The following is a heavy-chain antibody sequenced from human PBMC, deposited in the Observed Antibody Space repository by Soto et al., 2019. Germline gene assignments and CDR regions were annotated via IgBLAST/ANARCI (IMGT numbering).Heavy chain of an antibody. CDR1: GGSISSSSYY. CDR2: IYYSGST. CDR3: ARLPDYYDSSGYYYHIFDY. V-gene: IGHV4-39*01. Sequence: PSETLSLTCTVSGGSISSSSYYWGWIRQPPGKGLEWIGSIYYSGSTYYNPSLKSRVTISVDTSKNQFSLKLSSVTAADTAVYYCARLPDYYDSSGYYYHIFDYWGQGTTVTVSS. D-gene: IGHD3-22*01. J-gene: IGHJ4*02.